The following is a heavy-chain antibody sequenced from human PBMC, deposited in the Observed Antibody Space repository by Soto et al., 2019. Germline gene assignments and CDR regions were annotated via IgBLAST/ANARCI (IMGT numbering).Heavy chain of an antibody. CDR2: IYSGGST. CDR3: ARYSSSWYYFDY. V-gene: IGHV3-66*01. J-gene: IGHJ4*02. CDR1: GFTVSSNY. Sequence: GGSLRLSCAASGFTVSSNYMSWVRQAPGKGLEWVSVIYSGGSTYYADSVKGRFTISRDNSKNTLYLQMNSLRAEDTAVYYCARYSSSWYYFDYWGQGTLVTVSS. D-gene: IGHD6-13*01.